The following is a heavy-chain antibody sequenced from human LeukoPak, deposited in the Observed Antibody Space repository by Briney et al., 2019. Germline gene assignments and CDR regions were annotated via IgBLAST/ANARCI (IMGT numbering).Heavy chain of an antibody. J-gene: IGHJ6*03. CDR3: AGTSNSPGYYYYMDV. D-gene: IGHD2-21*01. CDR2: IYYSGST. V-gene: IGHV4-59*01. Sequence: TSETLSLTCTVSGGSISSYYWSWIRQPPGKGLEWIGYIYYSGSTNYNPSLKSRVTISVDTSKNQFSLKLSSVTAADTAVYYCAGTSNSPGYYYYMDVWGKGTTVTVSS. CDR1: GGSISSYY.